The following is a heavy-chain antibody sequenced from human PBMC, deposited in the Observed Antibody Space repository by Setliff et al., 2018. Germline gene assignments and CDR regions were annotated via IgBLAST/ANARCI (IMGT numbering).Heavy chain of an antibody. J-gene: IGHJ1*01. CDR2: VYYSGYT. Sequence: PSETLSLTCSVSGGSISGSHYSWVWIRQPPGKGMEWIGSVYYSGYTYYNPSLQSRVTISVDMSKNQFSMKLTSVTAADTAVYYCARVDFTMIQGVLGLWGQGTLVTVSS. CDR1: GGSISGSHYS. V-gene: IGHV4-39*07. CDR3: ARVDFTMIQGVLGL. D-gene: IGHD3-10*01.